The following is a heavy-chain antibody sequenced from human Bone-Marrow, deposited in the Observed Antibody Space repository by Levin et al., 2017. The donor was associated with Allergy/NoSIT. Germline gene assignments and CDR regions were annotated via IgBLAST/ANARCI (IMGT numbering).Heavy chain of an antibody. CDR1: GGTFSSYA. CDR2: IIPIFGTA. D-gene: IGHD2-15*01. CDR3: ARGEVVVVVALTYNVGWFEP. Sequence: SVKVSCKASGGTFSSYAISWVRQAPGQGLEWMGGIIPIFGTANYAQKFQGRVTITADESTSTAYMELSSLRSEDTAVYYCARGEVVVVVALTYNVGWFEPWGQGTLVTVAS. V-gene: IGHV1-69*13. J-gene: IGHJ5*02.